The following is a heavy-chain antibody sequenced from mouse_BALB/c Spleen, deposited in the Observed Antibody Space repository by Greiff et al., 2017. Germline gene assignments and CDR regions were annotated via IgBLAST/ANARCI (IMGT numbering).Heavy chain of an antibody. CDR2: ISYDGSN. D-gene: IGHD6-2*01. V-gene: IGHV3-6*02. CDR3: ARDLCGYTMDY. Sequence: EVQRVESGPGLVKPSQSLSLTCSVTGYSITSGYYWNWIRQFPGNKLEWMGYISYDGSNNYNPSLKNRISITRDTSKNQFFLKLNSVTTEDTATYYCARDLCGYTMDYWGQGTSVTVSS. CDR1: GYSITSGYY. J-gene: IGHJ4*01.